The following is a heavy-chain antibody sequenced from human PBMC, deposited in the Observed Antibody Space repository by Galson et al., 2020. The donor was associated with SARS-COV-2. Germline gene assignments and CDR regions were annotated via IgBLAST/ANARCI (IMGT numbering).Heavy chain of an antibody. J-gene: IGHJ4*02. D-gene: IGHD2-21*01. CDR3: AKIPAPTHYFDA. Sequence: SVKVSCKASGGTFNDYAITWVRQAPGQGLEWMGGIIPVFGAANYAQKFQGRVTITADKSTRTVYMELSSLRSEDTAMYYCAKIPAPTHYFDAWGQGTLVTVSS. CDR1: GGTFNDYA. V-gene: IGHV1-69*06. CDR2: IIPVFGAA.